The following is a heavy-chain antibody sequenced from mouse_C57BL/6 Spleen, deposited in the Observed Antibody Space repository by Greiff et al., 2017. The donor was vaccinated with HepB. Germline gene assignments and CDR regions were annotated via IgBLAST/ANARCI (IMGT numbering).Heavy chain of an antibody. CDR3: TPPGRFDY. CDR2: IDPENGDT. Sequence: VQLQQSGAELVRPGASVKLSCTASGFNIKDDYMHWVKQRPEQGLEWIGWIDPENGDTEYASKFQGKATITADTSSNTAYLQLSSLTSEDTAVYYCTPPGRFDYWGQGTTLTVSS. J-gene: IGHJ2*01. V-gene: IGHV14-4*01. CDR1: GFNIKDDY. D-gene: IGHD1-1*01.